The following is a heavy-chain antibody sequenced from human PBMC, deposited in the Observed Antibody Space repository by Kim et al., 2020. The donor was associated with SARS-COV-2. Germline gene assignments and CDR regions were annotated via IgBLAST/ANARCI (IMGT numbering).Heavy chain of an antibody. J-gene: IGHJ5*02. CDR1: GYTFTSYG. Sequence: ASVKVSCKASGYTFTSYGISWVRQAPGQGLEWMGWISAYNGNTNYAQKLQGRVTMTTDTSTSTAYMELRSLRSDDTAVYYCARGRGGYCSSTSCSERAYNWFDPWGQGTLVTVSS. V-gene: IGHV1-18*04. CDR3: ARGRGGYCSSTSCSERAYNWFDP. CDR2: ISAYNGNT. D-gene: IGHD2-2*01.